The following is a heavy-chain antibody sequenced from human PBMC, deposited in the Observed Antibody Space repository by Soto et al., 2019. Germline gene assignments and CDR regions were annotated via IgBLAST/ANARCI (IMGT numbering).Heavy chain of an antibody. V-gene: IGHV1-24*01. D-gene: IGHD3-22*01. CDR1: GYTLTELS. CDR2: FDPEDGET. Sequence: ASVKVSCKVSGYTLTELSMHWVRQAPGKGLEWMGGFDPEDGETIYAQKFQGRVTMTEDTSTDTAYMELSSLRSEDTAVYYCATDISYDSSGYSSGFDYWGQGTPVIVSS. J-gene: IGHJ4*02. CDR3: ATDISYDSSGYSSGFDY.